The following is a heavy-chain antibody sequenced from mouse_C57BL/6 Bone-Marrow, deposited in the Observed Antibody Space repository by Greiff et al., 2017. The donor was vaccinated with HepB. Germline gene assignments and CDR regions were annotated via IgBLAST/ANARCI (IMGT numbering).Heavy chain of an antibody. CDR3: ASSGY. J-gene: IGHJ2*01. Sequence: EVQLQQSVAELVRPGASVKLSCTASGFNIKNNYMHWVKQRPEQGLEWIGRIDPANGNTKYAPKFQGKATITADTSSNTAYLQLSSLTSEDTAIYYCASSGYWGQGTALTVSS. CDR2: IDPANGNT. V-gene: IGHV14-3*01. CDR1: GFNIKNNY. D-gene: IGHD3-1*01.